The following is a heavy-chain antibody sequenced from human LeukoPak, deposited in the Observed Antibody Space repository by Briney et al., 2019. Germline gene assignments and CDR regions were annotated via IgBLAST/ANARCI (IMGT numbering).Heavy chain of an antibody. J-gene: IGHJ6*03. CDR2: IHYSGST. Sequence: PSETLSLTCIVSGGSISSRSYYWGWIRQPPGKGLEWIGSIHYSGSTYYNPSLKSRVTISVDTSKNQQFSLKLRSVTAADTAVYYCARATQSSWTTERTTYYYFHMDVWGEGTTVTVSS. CDR3: ARATQSSWTTERTTYYYFHMDV. V-gene: IGHV4-39*01. D-gene: IGHD1-7*01. CDR1: GGSISSRSYY.